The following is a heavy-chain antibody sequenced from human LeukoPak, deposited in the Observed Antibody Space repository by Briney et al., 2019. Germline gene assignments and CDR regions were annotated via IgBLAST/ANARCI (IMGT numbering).Heavy chain of an antibody. CDR3: VRQFAS. CDR2: VSGSGSTV. J-gene: IGHJ4*02. V-gene: IGHV3-48*01. CDR1: GFTFGDHI. Sequence: GGSLGLSCAASGFTFGDHIMNWVRQLPGKRLEWVAYVSGSGSTVYYADSVKGRFTVSRDNGKSSLYLQMNSLRVEDTALYYCVRQFASWGQGTLVTVSP.